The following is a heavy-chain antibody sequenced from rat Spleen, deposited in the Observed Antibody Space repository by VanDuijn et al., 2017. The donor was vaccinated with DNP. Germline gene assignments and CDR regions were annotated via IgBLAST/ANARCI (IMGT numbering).Heavy chain of an antibody. V-gene: IGHV5S10*01. J-gene: IGHJ2*01. Sequence: EVQLVESGGGLVQPGRSLKLSCAASGFTFSDYNMAWVRQAPKKGLEWVATIIYDGSRTYYRDSVKGRFTISRDNAKSTLYLQMDSLRSEDTATYYCATQGYGYNWEVWNYWGQGVMVTVSS. D-gene: IGHD1-9*01. CDR2: IIYDGSRT. CDR3: ATQGYGYNWEVWNY. CDR1: GFTFSDYN.